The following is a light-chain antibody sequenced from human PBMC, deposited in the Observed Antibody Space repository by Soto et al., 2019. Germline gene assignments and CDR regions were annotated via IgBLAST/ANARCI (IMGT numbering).Light chain of an antibody. CDR3: CSYAGSSTLYV. CDR1: SSDVGSYNL. CDR2: EGS. V-gene: IGLV2-23*01. Sequence: QSVLTQPVSVSGSPGQSITISCTGTSSDVGSYNLVSWYQQHPGKAPKLMIYEGSKRPSGVSNRFSGSKSGNTASLTISGLQAEDEADYYCCSYAGSSTLYVFGTGTKLTVL. J-gene: IGLJ1*01.